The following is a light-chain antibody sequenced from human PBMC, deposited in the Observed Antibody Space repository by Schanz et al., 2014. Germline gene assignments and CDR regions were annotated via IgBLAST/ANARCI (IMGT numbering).Light chain of an antibody. Sequence: QSALTQPASVSGSPGQSITISCTGTTSDVGTYNLVSWYQQHPGKAPKLMIYEGSKRPSGVSNRFSGSTSANTASLTISGLQAEDEAYYYCCSYTSSSTWVFGGGTQLTVL. V-gene: IGLV2-14*02. J-gene: IGLJ3*02. CDR1: TSDVGTYNL. CDR3: CSYTSSSTWV. CDR2: EGS.